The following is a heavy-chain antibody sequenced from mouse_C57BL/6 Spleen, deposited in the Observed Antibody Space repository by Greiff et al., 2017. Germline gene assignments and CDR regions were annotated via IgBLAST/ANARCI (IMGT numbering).Heavy chain of an antibody. Sequence: EVQLQQSGTVLARPGASVKMSCKTSGYTFTSYWMHWVKQRPGQGLEWIGAIYPGNSDTSYNQKFKGKAKLTAVTSASTAYMELSSLTNEDSAVYYCTSSGYGEGVYYFDYWGQGTTLTVSS. CDR3: TSSGYGEGVYYFDY. CDR1: GYTFTSYW. J-gene: IGHJ2*01. CDR2: IYPGNSDT. D-gene: IGHD3-2*02. V-gene: IGHV1-5*01.